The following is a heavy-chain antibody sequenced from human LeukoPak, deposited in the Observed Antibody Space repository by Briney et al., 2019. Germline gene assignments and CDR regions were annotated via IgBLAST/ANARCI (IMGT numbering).Heavy chain of an antibody. D-gene: IGHD3-22*01. CDR3: ARGGTMIVVVTQLDY. V-gene: IGHV4-59*08. CDR2: IYYSGNT. Sequence: SETLSLTCTVSGGSLSGYYWSWIRQPPGKGLEWIGYIYYSGNTNYNPSLKSRVTTSVDTSKNQFSLKLSSVTAADTAVYYCARGGTMIVVVTQLDYWGQGTLVTVSS. J-gene: IGHJ4*02. CDR1: GGSLSGYY.